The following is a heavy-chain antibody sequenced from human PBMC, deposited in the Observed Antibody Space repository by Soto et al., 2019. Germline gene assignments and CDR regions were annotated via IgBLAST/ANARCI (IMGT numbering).Heavy chain of an antibody. CDR1: GFTFSNNA. Sequence: QVQLVESGGGVVQPGRSLRLSCAASGFTFSNNAMHWVRQAPGKGLEWVAVISYDGSDKYYADSVKGRFTISRDNSKNTRYLQVNSLRVEDTAVYYCAVDSLANLDYWGQGTLVTVSS. CDR3: AVDSLANLDY. V-gene: IGHV3-30-3*01. D-gene: IGHD3-3*01. J-gene: IGHJ4*02. CDR2: ISYDGSDK.